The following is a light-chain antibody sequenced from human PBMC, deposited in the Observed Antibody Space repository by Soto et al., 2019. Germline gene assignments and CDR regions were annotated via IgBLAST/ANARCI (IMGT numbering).Light chain of an antibody. Sequence: QSVLTQPPSASGTPGQRVTISCSGSSSNIGSNYVYWYQQLPGTAPQLLIYRNNQRPSGGPDRFSGSKSGTSASLAISALRSEDEADYYCTVLDDSQRGRLFGGGTKVTVL. CDR2: RNN. CDR1: SSNIGSNY. V-gene: IGLV1-47*01. J-gene: IGLJ2*01. CDR3: TVLDDSQRGRL.